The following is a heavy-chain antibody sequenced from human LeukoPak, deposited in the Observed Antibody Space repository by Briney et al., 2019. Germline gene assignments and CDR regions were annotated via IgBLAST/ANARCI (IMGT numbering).Heavy chain of an antibody. CDR2: TSSDGSNK. CDR1: GFTFSRYG. V-gene: IGHV3-30*18. CDR3: AKERVNGDYVYYCYGMDV. J-gene: IGHJ6*02. Sequence: PGRSLRLSCAASGFTFSRYGMHWVRQAPGKGLEWVAVTSSDGSNKHYADSVKGRFTISRDNSKNTLYLQMNSLRAEDTGVFYCAKERVNGDYVYYCYGMDVWGQGTTVTVS. D-gene: IGHD4-17*01.